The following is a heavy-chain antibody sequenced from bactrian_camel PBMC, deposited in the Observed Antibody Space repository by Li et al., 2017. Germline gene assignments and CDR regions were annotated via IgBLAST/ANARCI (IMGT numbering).Heavy chain of an antibody. CDR2: IGSDSTI. CDR3: AASFAGGCRSPGIGSRSEYNY. J-gene: IGHJ4*01. CDR1: TFTGSSYC. D-gene: IGHD2*01. V-gene: IGHV3S53*01. Sequence: QLVESGGGSVQAGGSLRLSCNTSTFTGSSYCMGWFHQPGNIRGGVAAIGSDSTITYADSVKGRFTISFDAAKSTVYLQMNNLQPEDTAMYYCAASFAGGCRSPGIGSRSEYNYWGQGTQVTVS.